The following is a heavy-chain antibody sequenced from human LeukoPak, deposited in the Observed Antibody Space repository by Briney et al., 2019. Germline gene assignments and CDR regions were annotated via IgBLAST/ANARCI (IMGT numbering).Heavy chain of an antibody. Sequence: GGSLRLSCAASGFNFRDFWMTWVRQAPGQGLEWVANINQGGGAKYYVDSVKGRFTISRDDVESSLYLQMNRLTDEDTAMYFCARFGYSGWNIENWGQGTLVTVSS. CDR1: GFNFRDFW. D-gene: IGHD6-19*01. CDR3: ARFGYSGWNIEN. V-gene: IGHV3-7*01. CDR2: INQGGGAK. J-gene: IGHJ4*02.